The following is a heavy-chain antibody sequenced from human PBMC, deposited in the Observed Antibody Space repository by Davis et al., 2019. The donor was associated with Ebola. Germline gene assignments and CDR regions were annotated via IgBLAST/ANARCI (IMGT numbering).Heavy chain of an antibody. V-gene: IGHV4-30-4*08. CDR1: GASINSGDFY. CDR3: ARQDYDFWSGSHNWFDP. J-gene: IGHJ5*02. D-gene: IGHD3-3*01. CDR2: ISYSGDT. Sequence: MPSETLSLTCTVSGASINSGDFYWVSVRQHPGKGLEWIGHISYSGDTYYNPSLKSRLTISVGTSKNQFSLKLSSVTAADTAVYYCARQDYDFWSGSHNWFDPWGQGTLVTVSS.